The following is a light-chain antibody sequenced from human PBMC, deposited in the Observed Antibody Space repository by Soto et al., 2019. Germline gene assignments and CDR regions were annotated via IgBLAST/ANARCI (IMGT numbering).Light chain of an antibody. J-gene: IGLJ1*01. CDR2: EVS. CDR1: SSDVGGYNY. CDR3: TSYTSSITYV. V-gene: IGLV2-14*01. Sequence: SVLIQPPSVSGSPGQSITISCTGTSSDVGGYNYVSWYQQHPGKAPKLMIYEVSNRPSGVSNRFSGSKSGNTASLTISGLQAEDEADYYCTSYTSSITYVFGTGTKVTV.